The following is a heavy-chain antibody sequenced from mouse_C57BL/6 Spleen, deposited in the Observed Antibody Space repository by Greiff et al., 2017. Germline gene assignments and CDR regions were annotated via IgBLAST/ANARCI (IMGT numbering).Heavy chain of an antibody. J-gene: IGHJ4*01. CDR1: GFTFSSYA. D-gene: IGHD1-1*01. V-gene: IGHV5-9-1*02. Sequence: EVKLMESGEGLVKPGGSLKLSCAASGFTFSSYAMSWVRQTPEKRLEWVAYISSGGDYIYYADTVKGRFTISRDTARNTLYLQMSSLKSEDTAMYYCTREGDTTVVASYYYAMDYWGQGTSVTVSS. CDR2: ISSGGDYI. CDR3: TREGDTTVVASYYYAMDY.